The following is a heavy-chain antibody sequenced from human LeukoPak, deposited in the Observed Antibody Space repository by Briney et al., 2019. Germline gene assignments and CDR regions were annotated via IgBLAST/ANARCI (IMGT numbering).Heavy chain of an antibody. CDR2: IYDSGNT. CDR1: GGSISSYY. CDR3: ARVGGTNYYYYGMDV. D-gene: IGHD2-2*01. J-gene: IGHJ6*02. Sequence: SETLSLTCTVSGGSISSYYWSWIRQPPGKGLEWIGYIYDSGNTNYNPSLKSRVTISVDTSKNQFSLKLSSVTAADTAVYYCARVGGTNYYYYGMDVWGQGTTVTVSS. V-gene: IGHV4-59*01.